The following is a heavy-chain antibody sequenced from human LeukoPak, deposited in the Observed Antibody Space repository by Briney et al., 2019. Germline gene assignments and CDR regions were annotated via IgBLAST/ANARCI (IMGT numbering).Heavy chain of an antibody. J-gene: IGHJ4*02. D-gene: IGHD4-17*01. Sequence: ASVKVSCKASGYSFTSSDISWVRQAPGQGLEWMGWISTYNGKTNYAQKFQGRLTVTTDTSTSTAYMELRSLTSDDTAVYYCTRDPGEYGDYGYFDYWGQGTLVTVSS. V-gene: IGHV1-18*01. CDR1: GYSFTSSD. CDR3: TRDPGEYGDYGYFDY. CDR2: ISTYNGKT.